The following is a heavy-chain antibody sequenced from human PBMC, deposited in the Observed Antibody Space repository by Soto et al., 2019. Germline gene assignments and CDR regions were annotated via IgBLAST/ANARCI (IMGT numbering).Heavy chain of an antibody. D-gene: IGHD3-22*01. Sequence: PSETLSLTCAVSGGSISSGDYYWSWIRQPPGKGLEWIGYIYYSGSTYYNPSLKSRVTISVDTSKNQFSLKLSSVTAADTAVYYCASPPRDSSGYYLDYWGQGTLVTVSS. CDR1: GGSISSGDYY. V-gene: IGHV4-30-4*01. CDR3: ASPPRDSSGYYLDY. CDR2: IYYSGST. J-gene: IGHJ4*02.